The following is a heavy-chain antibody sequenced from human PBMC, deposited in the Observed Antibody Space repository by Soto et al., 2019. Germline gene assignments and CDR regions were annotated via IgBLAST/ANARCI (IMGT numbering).Heavy chain of an antibody. CDR2: IIPILGIA. V-gene: IGHV1-69*08. CDR1: GGTFSSYT. D-gene: IGHD5-12*01. CDR3: ARDEGIDGGYDR. J-gene: IGHJ4*02. Sequence: QVQLVQSGAEVKKPGTSVKVSCKASGGTFSSYTISWVRQAPGQGLEWMGRIIPILGIANYAQKFQGRVTITADKSTSTAYMELSSLRSEDTAVYYCARDEGIDGGYDRWGQGTLVTVSS.